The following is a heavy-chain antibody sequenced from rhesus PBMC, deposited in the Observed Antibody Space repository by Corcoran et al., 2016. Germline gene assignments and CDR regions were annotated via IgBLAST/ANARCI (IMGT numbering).Heavy chain of an antibody. CDR3: ARDAQYCTGSGCYLYFDY. J-gene: IGHJ4*01. CDR1: GGSISSNY. Sequence: QLQLQESCPGLVKPSETLSLTCAVSGGSISSNYWRWVRQPPGNGLGWIGRIYGSGGSTDNKPSLKSRGTISTDTSKNQFSLKLSSVTAADTDVYYCARDAQYCTGSGCYLYFDYWGQGVLVTVSS. D-gene: IGHD2-21*01. V-gene: IGHV4-173*01. CDR2: IYGSGGST.